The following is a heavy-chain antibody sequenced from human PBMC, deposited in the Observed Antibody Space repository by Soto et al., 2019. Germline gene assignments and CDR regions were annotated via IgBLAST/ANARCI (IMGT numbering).Heavy chain of an antibody. V-gene: IGHV1-69*06. J-gene: IGHJ6*02. CDR3: AREHGGYDYYYYGMDV. CDR1: GGTFSSYA. D-gene: IGHD3-16*01. CDR2: IIPIFGTA. Sequence: SVKVSCKASGGTFSSYATSWVRQAPGQGLEWMGGIIPIFGTANYAQKFQGRVTITADKSTSTAYMELSSLRSEDTAVYYCAREHGGYDYYYYGMDVWGQGTTVTVSS.